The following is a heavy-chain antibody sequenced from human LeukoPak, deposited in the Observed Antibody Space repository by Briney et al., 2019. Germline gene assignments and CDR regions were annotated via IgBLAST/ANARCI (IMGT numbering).Heavy chain of an antibody. CDR2: LSSSGSTI. CDR1: GFTFSSYE. Sequence: GGSPRLSCAAPGFTFSSYEMSWVRQAPGKGLEWVSYLSSSGSTIHYADSVKGRFTVSRDNAKNSLYLQMNSLRAEDTAVYYCARETTIVGATYFDYWGQGTLVTVSS. D-gene: IGHD1-26*01. V-gene: IGHV3-48*03. J-gene: IGHJ4*02. CDR3: ARETTIVGATYFDY.